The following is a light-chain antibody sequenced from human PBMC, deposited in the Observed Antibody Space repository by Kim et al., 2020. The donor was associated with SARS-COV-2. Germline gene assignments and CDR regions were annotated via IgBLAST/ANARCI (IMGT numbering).Light chain of an antibody. CDR3: AAWDDSLNGYV. CDR2: SNN. J-gene: IGLJ1*01. CDR1: SSNIGSNT. V-gene: IGLV1-44*01. Sequence: GQRVNISCSGSSSNIGSNTVNWDQQLPGTAPKLLIYSNNQRPSGVPDRFSGSKSGTSASLAISGLQSEDEADYYCAAWDDSLNGYVFGTGTKVTVL.